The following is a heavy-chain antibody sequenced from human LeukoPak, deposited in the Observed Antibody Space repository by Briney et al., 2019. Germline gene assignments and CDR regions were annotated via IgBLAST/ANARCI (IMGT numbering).Heavy chain of an antibody. CDR1: GGTFGSYV. CDR2: ILPIFGTA. J-gene: IGHJ5*02. V-gene: IGHV1-69*13. D-gene: IGHD4-23*01. Sequence: SVKVSCKTSGGTFGSYVIGWVRQAPGQGLDWMGGILPIFGTADYAQKFQGRVTITADESTNTAYMELKSLTSEDTAVYYCARDRGGLDPWGQGTLVTVSS. CDR3: ARDRGGLDP.